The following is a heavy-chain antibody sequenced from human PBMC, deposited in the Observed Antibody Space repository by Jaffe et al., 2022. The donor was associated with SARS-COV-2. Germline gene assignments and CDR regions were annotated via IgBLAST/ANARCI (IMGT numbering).Heavy chain of an antibody. CDR1: GFTFSNYW. J-gene: IGHJ3*02. CDR2: IKQDASEK. CDR3: ARQPRKGNDAFDI. V-gene: IGHV3-7*01. Sequence: EVQLVESGGGLVQPGGSLRLSCTVSGFTFSNYWMSWVRQAPGKGLEWVANIKQDASEKYYVDSVRGRFTISRDNAKNSLFMQMSSLRAEDTAVYYCARQPRKGNDAFDIWGQGTMVTVSS.